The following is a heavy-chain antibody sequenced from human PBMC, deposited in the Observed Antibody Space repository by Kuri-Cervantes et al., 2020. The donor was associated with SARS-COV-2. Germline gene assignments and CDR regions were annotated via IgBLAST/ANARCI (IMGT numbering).Heavy chain of an antibody. J-gene: IGHJ2*01. CDR2: VHHTGTT. CDR1: GGSINPYY. V-gene: IGHV4-59*01. CDR3: ARGEYSSGLVYCYLDL. D-gene: IGHD6-19*01. Sequence: SETLTLPCTVSGGSINPYYWNWLRLTPGKALEWIGYVHHTGTTNYSPSLKSRLTISLDTSKSQFSLKLTSVAAADTAVYYCARGEYSSGLVYCYLDLWGRGTLVTVSS.